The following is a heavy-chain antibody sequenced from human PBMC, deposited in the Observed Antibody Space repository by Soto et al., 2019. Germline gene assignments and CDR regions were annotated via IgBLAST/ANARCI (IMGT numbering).Heavy chain of an antibody. CDR1: GYTFTSYY. J-gene: IGHJ5*02. V-gene: IGHV1-46*01. D-gene: IGHD2-15*01. CDR2: INPSGGST. CDR3: ARHGPDCSGGSCYSRNNWFDP. Sequence: QVQLVQSGAEVKKPGASVKVSCKASGYTFTSYYMHWVRQAPGQGLEWMGIINPSGGSTSYAQKCQGRFTMTRDTSTSTVNRELSSLRSEDTAVYYCARHGPDCSGGSCYSRNNWFDPWGQGTLVTVSS.